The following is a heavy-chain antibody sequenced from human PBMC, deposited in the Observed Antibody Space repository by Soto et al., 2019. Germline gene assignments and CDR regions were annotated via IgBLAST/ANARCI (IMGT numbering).Heavy chain of an antibody. D-gene: IGHD3-10*01. V-gene: IGHV4-59*08. Sequence: QVPLQESGPGLVKPSETLSLSCTVSGGSISSYYWSWIRQTPGKGLEWIGYVHDSWGPNYNPSLKSRVAISLDTSKSQFSLKLTSVTATDTAVYYCARQGFGALHGLVAVWGQGTTVTVSS. J-gene: IGHJ6*02. CDR3: ARQGFGALHGLVAV. CDR1: GGSISSYY. CDR2: VHDSWGP.